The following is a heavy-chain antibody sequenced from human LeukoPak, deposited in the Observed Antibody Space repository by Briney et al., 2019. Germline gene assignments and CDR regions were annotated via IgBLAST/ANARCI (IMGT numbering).Heavy chain of an antibody. CDR2: INHSGST. D-gene: IGHD3-10*02. Sequence: SATLSLTCAVYGGSFSGYYWSWIRPPPGKGLEWIGEINHSGSTNYNPSLKSRVTISVDTSKNQFSLKLSSVTAADTAVYYCAELGITMIGGVWGKGTTVTISS. CDR3: AELGITMIGGV. CDR1: GGSFSGYY. J-gene: IGHJ6*04. V-gene: IGHV4-34*01.